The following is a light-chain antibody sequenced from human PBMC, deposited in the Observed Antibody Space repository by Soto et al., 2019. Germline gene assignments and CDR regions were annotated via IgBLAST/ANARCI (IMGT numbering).Light chain of an antibody. CDR1: QSISSY. V-gene: IGKV1-39*01. CDR3: QQSYSTPPWT. J-gene: IGKJ3*01. CDR2: AAS. Sequence: DIQMTQSPSSLSASVGDRVTITCRASQSISSYLNWYQQKPWKAPKLLIYAASSLQSGVPSRFSGSGSGTDFTLTISSLQPEDFATYYCQQSYSTPPWTFGPGTKVDIK.